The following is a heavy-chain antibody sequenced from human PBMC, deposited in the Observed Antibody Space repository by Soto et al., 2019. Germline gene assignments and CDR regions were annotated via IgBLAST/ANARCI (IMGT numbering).Heavy chain of an antibody. CDR1: GYRFETYG. CDR2: ISAYSVDT. J-gene: IGHJ6*02. Sequence: QVQLVQSGADVKKPGASVKVSCKASGYRFETYGMTWVRQAPGQGLEWMGWISAYSVDTYNAQKFQDRVTMTTDTSTGTAYMELRGLRSDDTAVYYCARGHEVIRGALDVWGQGTTVTVSS. V-gene: IGHV1-18*01. CDR3: ARGHEVIRGALDV. D-gene: IGHD2-21*01.